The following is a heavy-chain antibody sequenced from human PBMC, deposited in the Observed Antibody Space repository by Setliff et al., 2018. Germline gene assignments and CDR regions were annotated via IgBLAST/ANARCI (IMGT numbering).Heavy chain of an antibody. CDR2: IYSSGDT. D-gene: IGHD1-1*01. Sequence: GESLKISCAASGFTVSVNYMSWVRQAPGQGLEWVSVIYSSGDTYTADSVRGRFIISRDNSKNMVYLQMNSLRSEDTALYFCARSGDPESAFERYLFDWGQGTLVTVSS. J-gene: IGHJ4*02. V-gene: IGHV3-66*02. CDR3: ARSGDPESAFERYLFD. CDR1: GFTVSVNY.